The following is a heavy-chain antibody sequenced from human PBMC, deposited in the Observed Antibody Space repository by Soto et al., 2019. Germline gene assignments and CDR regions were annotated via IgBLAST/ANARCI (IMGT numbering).Heavy chain of an antibody. CDR1: GGSISSYY. V-gene: IGHV4-59*01. J-gene: IGHJ4*02. Sequence: LSLTCTVSGGSISSYYWSWIRQPPGKGLEWIGYIYYSGSTNYNPSLKSRVTISVDTSKNQFSLKLSSVTAADTAVYYCARVGLDLSHFDYWGQGTLVTVSS. CDR3: ARVGLDLSHFDY. CDR2: IYYSGST. D-gene: IGHD3-16*01.